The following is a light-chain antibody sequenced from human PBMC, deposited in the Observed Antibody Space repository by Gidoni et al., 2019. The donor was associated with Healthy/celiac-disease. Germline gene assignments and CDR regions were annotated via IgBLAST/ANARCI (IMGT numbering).Light chain of an antibody. CDR2: DAS. J-gene: IGKJ1*01. V-gene: IGKV1-5*01. CDR1: QSISSW. CDR3: QQYNSYAT. Sequence: DIKMTQSPSTLSASVGDRVTITCRASQSISSWLAWYQQKPGKAPKLLIYDASSLESGVPSRFSGSGSGTDFTLTISSLQPDDFATYYCQQYNSYATFGQGTKVEIK.